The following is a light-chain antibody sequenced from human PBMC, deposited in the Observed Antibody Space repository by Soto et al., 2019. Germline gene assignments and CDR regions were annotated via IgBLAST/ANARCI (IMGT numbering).Light chain of an antibody. J-gene: IGKJ1*01. CDR3: MQALQTPPT. V-gene: IGKV2-28*01. CDR2: LGS. CDR1: QSLLHSNGYNY. Sequence: DIVMTQSPLSLPVTPGEPASISCRSSQSLLHSNGYNYLDWYLQKPGQSPQLLIYLGSNRASGVPDRFRGRGSCTDFTLKISRVEAEDVGVYYCMQALQTPPTFGQGTKVELK.